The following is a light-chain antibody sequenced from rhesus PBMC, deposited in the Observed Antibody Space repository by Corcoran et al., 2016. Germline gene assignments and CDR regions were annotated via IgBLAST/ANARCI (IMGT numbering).Light chain of an antibody. J-gene: IGKJ1*01. Sequence: DIQMTQSPSSLSASVGDTVTITCRASQGISSYLNWFQQKPGKAPKLLIYAASSLESGGPSRFSGSGSGTDFTLTIGSLQPEDFATYYCLQHNSYPWTFGQGTKVEIK. V-gene: IGKV1-28*03. CDR1: QGISSY. CDR3: LQHNSYPWT. CDR2: AAS.